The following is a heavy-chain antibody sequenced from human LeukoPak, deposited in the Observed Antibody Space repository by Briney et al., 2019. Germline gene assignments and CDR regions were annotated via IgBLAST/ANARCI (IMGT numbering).Heavy chain of an antibody. CDR3: VWPESVYSYGYGY. V-gene: IGHV3-64D*09. CDR1: GFTFSSYP. CDR2: ISDNGGST. Sequence: GGSLRLSCSASGFTFSSYPMHCVRQAPGKGLEYVSAISDNGGSTYYADSVKAGFTISRDNSKNTLYLQMRSLRPEDTAVYYCVWPESVYSYGYGYWGQGTLVTVSS. J-gene: IGHJ4*02. D-gene: IGHD5-18*01.